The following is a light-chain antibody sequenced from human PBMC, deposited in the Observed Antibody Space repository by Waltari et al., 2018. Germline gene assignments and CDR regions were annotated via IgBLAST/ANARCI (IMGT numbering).Light chain of an antibody. CDR3: MEGLQSPPT. V-gene: IGKV2-28*01. CDR2: LVS. Sequence: EIVMTQSQSSLPVPPGETASISCRSSQRPRHNNGYNYLDWYLHKPGQSPQLRIYLVSNRASVVPDRFSGSGSGTDFTLTISRVEAEDVGVYYCMEGLQSPPTFGQGTRLEIK. J-gene: IGKJ5*01. CDR1: QRPRHNNGYNY.